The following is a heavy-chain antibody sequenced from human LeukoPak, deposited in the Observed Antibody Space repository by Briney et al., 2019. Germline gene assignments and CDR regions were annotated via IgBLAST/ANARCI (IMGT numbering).Heavy chain of an antibody. V-gene: IGHV3-74*01. CDR3: ARVGKVATIDY. CDR1: GFTFSSYW. CDR2: INSDGSST. J-gene: IGHJ4*02. D-gene: IGHD5-12*01. Sequence: GGSLRLSCAAFGFTFSSYWIHWFRQAPGKGLVWVSRINSDGSSTSYADSVKGRFTISRDNAKNTLYLQMNSLRAEDTAVYYCARVGKVATIDYWGQGTLVTVSS.